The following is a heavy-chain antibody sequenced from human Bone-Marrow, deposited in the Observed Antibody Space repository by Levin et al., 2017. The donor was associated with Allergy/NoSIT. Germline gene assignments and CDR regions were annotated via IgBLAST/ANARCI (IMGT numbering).Heavy chain of an antibody. J-gene: IGHJ4*02. Sequence: ASETLSLTCAVSGYSITSGYYWGWIRQTPGKGLEWIGSINHSGNTYYNPSLKSRVAMSVDTSKNKISLMLNSVTAADSAIYYCARDTWYSGGYYFDDWGQGTQVAVSS. D-gene: IGHD2-15*01. CDR1: GYSITSGYY. CDR3: ARDTWYSGGYYFDD. CDR2: INHSGNT. V-gene: IGHV4-38-2*02.